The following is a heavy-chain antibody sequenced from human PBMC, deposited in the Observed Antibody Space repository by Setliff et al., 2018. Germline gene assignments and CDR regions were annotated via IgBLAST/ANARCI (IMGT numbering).Heavy chain of an antibody. Sequence: PGGSLRLSCAASGFTLSSYWMYWVRQAPGEGLVWVSRMNSDGSSEGYADSVKGRFTISRDNAKNSLYLQMNSLRAEDTAVYYCAKLVWLTTWYYMDVWGKGTTVTVSS. V-gene: IGHV3-74*01. CDR2: MNSDGSSE. J-gene: IGHJ6*03. CDR3: AKLVWLTTWYYMDV. D-gene: IGHD5-18*01. CDR1: GFTLSSYW.